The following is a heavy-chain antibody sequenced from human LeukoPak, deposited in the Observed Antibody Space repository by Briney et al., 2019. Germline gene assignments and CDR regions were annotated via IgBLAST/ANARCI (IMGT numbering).Heavy chain of an antibody. CDR2: INPNSGGT. J-gene: IGHJ5*02. D-gene: IGHD6-19*01. CDR1: GYTFTGYY. V-gene: IGHV1-2*02. CDR3: ATQATSGWHFS. Sequence: ASVKVSCKASGYTFTGYYMHWVRQAPGQGPEWMGWINPNSGGTNYAQKFQGRVTMTRDTSLSTVYMELSRLRSDDTAVYYCATQATSGWHFSWGQGTLVAVSS.